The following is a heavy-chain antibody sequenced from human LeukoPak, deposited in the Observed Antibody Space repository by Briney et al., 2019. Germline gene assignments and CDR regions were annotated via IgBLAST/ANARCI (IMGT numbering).Heavy chain of an antibody. D-gene: IGHD2-15*01. V-gene: IGHV1-46*01. Sequence: ASVKVSCKASGYTFTSYYMHWVRQAPGQGLEWMGIINPSGGSTSYAQKFQGRVTMTRDTSTSTVYMELSSLRSEDTAVYYCARGYCSGGSCYSHFDYWGQGTLVTVSS. J-gene: IGHJ4*02. CDR3: ARGYCSGGSCYSHFDY. CDR1: GYTFTSYY. CDR2: INPSGGST.